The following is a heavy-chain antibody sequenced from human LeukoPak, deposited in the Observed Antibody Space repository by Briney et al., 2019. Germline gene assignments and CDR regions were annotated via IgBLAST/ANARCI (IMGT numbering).Heavy chain of an antibody. CDR1: GGSISSSSYY. V-gene: IGHV4-39*07. D-gene: IGHD3-16*01. J-gene: IGHJ5*02. CDR2: IYYSGST. CDR3: ARDQPGGGYKNRNWFDP. Sequence: PSETLSLTCTVSGGSISSSSYYWGWIRQPPGKGLEWIGSIYYSGSTYYNPSLKSRVTISVDTSKNQFSLKLSSVTAADTAVYYCARDQPGGGYKNRNWFDPWGQGTLVTVSS.